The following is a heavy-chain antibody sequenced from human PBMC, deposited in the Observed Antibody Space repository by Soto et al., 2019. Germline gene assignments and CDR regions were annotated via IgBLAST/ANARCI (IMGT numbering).Heavy chain of an antibody. CDR2: IIPIFGVS. D-gene: IGHD3-22*01. J-gene: IGHJ4*02. CDR3: AREATYFYDTSGYSLNYFDY. CDR1: GDTFSSYA. V-gene: IGHV1-69*13. Sequence: SVKVSCKTSGDTFSSYAISWVRQAPGQGLEWMGGIIPIFGVSNYAQKFQGRVTITADESTSTAYMQLSSLRSEDTAVYYCAREATYFYDTSGYSLNYFDYWGQGTLVTVSS.